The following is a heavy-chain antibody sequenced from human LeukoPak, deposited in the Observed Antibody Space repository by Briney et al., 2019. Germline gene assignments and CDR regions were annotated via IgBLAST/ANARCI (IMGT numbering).Heavy chain of an antibody. J-gene: IGHJ6*03. CDR1: GFTFDDYG. V-gene: IGHV3-20*04. CDR2: INWNGGST. CDR3: ARKGFGEEPSMDV. D-gene: IGHD3-10*01. Sequence: PGGSLRLSCAASGFTFDDYGMSWVRQAPGKGLEWVSGINWNGGSTGYADSVKGRFTISRDNAENSLYLQMNSLGAEDTALYYCARKGFGEEPSMDVWGKGTTVTVSS.